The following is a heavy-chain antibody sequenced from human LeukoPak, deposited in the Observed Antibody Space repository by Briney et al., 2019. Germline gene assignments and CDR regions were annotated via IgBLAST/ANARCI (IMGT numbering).Heavy chain of an antibody. CDR2: ISYDGSNK. Sequence: PGRSLRLSCAASGFTLSSYAMHWVRQAPGKGLEWVAVISYDGSNKYYADSVKGRFTISRDNSKNTLYLQMNSLRAEDTAVYYCARIGCSSTSCLDYWGQGTLVTVSS. CDR1: GFTLSSYA. CDR3: ARIGCSSTSCLDY. D-gene: IGHD2-2*01. V-gene: IGHV3-30*01. J-gene: IGHJ4*02.